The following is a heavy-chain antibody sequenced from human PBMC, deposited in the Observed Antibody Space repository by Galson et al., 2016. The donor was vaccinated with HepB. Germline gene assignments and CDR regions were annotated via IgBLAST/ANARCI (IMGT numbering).Heavy chain of an antibody. D-gene: IGHD6-13*01. V-gene: IGHV3-48*02. CDR2: IGATNGAI. J-gene: IGHJ4*02. Sequence: SLRLSCAVSGFTLTATSMNWVRQAPGKGLEWIAYIGATNGAIFSADSVKGRFTIAKDNAQDSLFLQMNNLGDDDTAVYYCARDSGASWYLIDYWGQGTLVTVSS. CDR3: ARDSGASWYLIDY. CDR1: GFTLTATS.